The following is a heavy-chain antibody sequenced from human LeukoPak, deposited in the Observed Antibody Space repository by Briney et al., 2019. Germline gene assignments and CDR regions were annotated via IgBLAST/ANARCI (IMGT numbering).Heavy chain of an antibody. J-gene: IGHJ6*02. CDR1: GYTFTSYG. CDR2: ISAYNGNT. CDR3: ARIRVSQLERRGPKTDYYYYGMDV. Sequence: ASVKVSCKASGYTFTSYGISWVRQAPGQGLEWMGWISAYNGNTNYAQKLRGRVTMTTDTSTSTAYMELRSLRSDDTAMYYCARIRVSQLERRGPKTDYYYYGMDVWGQGTTVTVSS. V-gene: IGHV1-18*01. D-gene: IGHD1-1*01.